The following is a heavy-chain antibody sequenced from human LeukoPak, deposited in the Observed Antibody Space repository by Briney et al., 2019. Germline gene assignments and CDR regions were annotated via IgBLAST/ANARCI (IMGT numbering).Heavy chain of an antibody. D-gene: IGHD1-26*01. Sequence: GGSLRLSCATSGFTFSSSWMHWVRQAPGKGLVWVSRINTDGSSTIYADSVEGRFTISRDNAKNTVYLQMNSLRAEDTAVYYCARDQSIAGPTTADYWGQGTLVTVSS. J-gene: IGHJ4*02. CDR1: GFTFSSSW. V-gene: IGHV3-74*01. CDR3: ARDQSIAGPTTADY. CDR2: INTDGSST.